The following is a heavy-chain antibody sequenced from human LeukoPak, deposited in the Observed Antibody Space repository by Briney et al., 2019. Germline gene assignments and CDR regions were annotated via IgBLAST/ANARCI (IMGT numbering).Heavy chain of an antibody. D-gene: IGHD3-22*01. CDR1: GFTFDDYG. CDR3: ASGYYDSSGYFEFDY. CDR2: INWNGGST. Sequence: GGSLRLSCAASGFTFDDYGMSWVRQAPGKGLEWVSGINWNGGSTGYADSVKGRFTISRDNAKNSLYLQMNSLRAEDTALYYCASGYYDSSGYFEFDYWGQGTLVTVSS. J-gene: IGHJ4*02. V-gene: IGHV3-20*04.